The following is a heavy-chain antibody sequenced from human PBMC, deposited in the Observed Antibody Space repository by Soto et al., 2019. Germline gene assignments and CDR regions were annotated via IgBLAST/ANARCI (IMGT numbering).Heavy chain of an antibody. Sequence: LEILSLTCTVSGGSISSSSYYWGWIRQPPGKGLEWIGSIYYSGSTYYNPSLKSRVTISVDTSKNQFSLKLSSVTAADTAVYYCARRGTTFRFDYWGQGTLVTVSS. D-gene: IGHD3-10*02. CDR1: GGSISSSSYY. CDR3: ARRGTTFRFDY. V-gene: IGHV4-39*01. CDR2: IYYSGST. J-gene: IGHJ4*02.